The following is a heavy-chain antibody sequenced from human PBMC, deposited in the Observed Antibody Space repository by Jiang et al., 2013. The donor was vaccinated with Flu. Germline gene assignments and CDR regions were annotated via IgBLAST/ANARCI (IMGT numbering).Heavy chain of an antibody. V-gene: IGHV4-39*01. CDR3: ARRGAILTPGIPQHFFDY. Sequence: SRVTISVDTSKNQFSLKLSSVTAADTAVYYCARRGAILTPGIPQHFFDYWGQGTLVTVYS. J-gene: IGHJ4*02. D-gene: IGHD2-21*02.